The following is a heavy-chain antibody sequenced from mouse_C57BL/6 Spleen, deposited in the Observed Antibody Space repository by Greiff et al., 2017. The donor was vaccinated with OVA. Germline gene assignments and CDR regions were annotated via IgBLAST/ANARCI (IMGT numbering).Heavy chain of an antibody. J-gene: IGHJ4*01. Sequence: VQLQQSGPELVKPGASVKISCKASGYTFTDYYMNWVKQSHGKSLEWIGDINPNNGGTSYNQKFKGKATLTVDKSSSTAYMELRSLTSEDSAVYYCARGRQLRLQGYYAMDYWGQGTSVTVSS. CDR1: GYTFTDYY. CDR3: ARGRQLRLQGYYAMDY. V-gene: IGHV1-26*01. D-gene: IGHD3-2*02. CDR2: INPNNGGT.